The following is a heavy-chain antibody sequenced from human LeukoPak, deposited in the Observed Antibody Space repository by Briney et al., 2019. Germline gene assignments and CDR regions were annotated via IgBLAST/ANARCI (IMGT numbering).Heavy chain of an antibody. D-gene: IGHD3-10*01. CDR2: ISGSGGST. J-gene: IGHJ5*02. V-gene: IGHV3-23*01. CDR1: GFTFSSYA. Sequence: GGSLRLSCAASGFTFSSYAMSWVRQAPGKGLEWVSAISGSGGSTYYADSVKGRFTISRDNSKNTLYLQMNSLRAEDTAVYYCAKGSNYYGSGSYHRSWSQGTLVTVSS. CDR3: AKGSNYYGSGSYHRS.